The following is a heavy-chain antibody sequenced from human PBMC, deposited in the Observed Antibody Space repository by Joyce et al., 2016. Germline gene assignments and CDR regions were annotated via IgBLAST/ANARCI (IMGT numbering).Heavy chain of an antibody. CDR2: IYYSGTT. CDR3: GRVTRIDGYYNFDY. Sequence: QVQLQGSGPGLVKPLQTLSLTCTVSGDSITSGDYYWSWTRQPPGKGLEWIGYIYYSGTTYYNPSLKSRVTISLDTSKNQFSLSVTSVTAADAAVYYCGRVTRIDGYYNFDYWGQGTLVTVSS. CDR1: GDSITSGDYY. D-gene: IGHD3-22*01. V-gene: IGHV4-30-4*01. J-gene: IGHJ4*02.